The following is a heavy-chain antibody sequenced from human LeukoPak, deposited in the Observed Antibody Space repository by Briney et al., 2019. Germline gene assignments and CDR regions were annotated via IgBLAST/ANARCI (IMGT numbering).Heavy chain of an antibody. D-gene: IGHD6-19*01. CDR1: GGSISSSNW. CDR2: IYHSGST. Sequence: KPSETLSLTCAVSGGSISSSNWWSWVRQPPGKGLEWIGEIYHSGSTNYNPSLKSRVTISVDTSKNQFSLKLSSVTAADTAVYYCARSPGYSSGWYGDAFDIWGQGTMVTVSS. CDR3: ARSPGYSSGWYGDAFDI. V-gene: IGHV4-4*02. J-gene: IGHJ3*02.